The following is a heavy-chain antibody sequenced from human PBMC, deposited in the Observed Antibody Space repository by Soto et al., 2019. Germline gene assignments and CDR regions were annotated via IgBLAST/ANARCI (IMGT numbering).Heavy chain of an antibody. V-gene: IGHV4-61*01. D-gene: IGHD6-19*01. CDR3: ARGIEGWYQGRYYYGMDV. CDR1: GGSVSSGSYY. Sequence: SETLSLTCTVSGGSVSSGSYYWSWIRQPPGKGLEWIGYIYYSGSTNYNPSLKSRVTISVDTSKNQFSLKLSSVTAAGTAVYYCARGIEGWYQGRYYYGMDVWGQGTTVTVSS. J-gene: IGHJ6*02. CDR2: IYYSGST.